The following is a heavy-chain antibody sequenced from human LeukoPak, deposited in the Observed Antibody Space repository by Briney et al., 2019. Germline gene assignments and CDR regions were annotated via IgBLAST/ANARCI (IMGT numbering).Heavy chain of an antibody. J-gene: IGHJ4*02. Sequence: PGGSLRLSCAASGFTFSSYDMHWVRQATGKGLEWVSAIGTAGDTYYPGSVKGRFTISRENAKNSLYLQMNSLRAGDTAVYYCARARFDGSYFDYWGQGTLVTVSS. V-gene: IGHV3-13*01. D-gene: IGHD3-10*01. CDR3: ARARFDGSYFDY. CDR2: IGTAGDT. CDR1: GFTFSSYD.